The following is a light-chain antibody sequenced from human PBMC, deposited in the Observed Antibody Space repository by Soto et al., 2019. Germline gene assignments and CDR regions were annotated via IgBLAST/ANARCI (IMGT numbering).Light chain of an antibody. CDR1: IGYSNYK. J-gene: IGLJ1*01. Sequence: QSVLTQPPSASASLGASDTITCTLSIGYSNYKVDWYQHRPGKGPRFVIRVGTGGIVGSKGDGIPDRFSVLGSGLNRYLTIKNGEEADESDCHCGADHGSGSNFVYVFGSGTKVTVL. V-gene: IGLV9-49*01. CDR2: VGTGGIVG. CDR3: GADHGSGSNFVYV.